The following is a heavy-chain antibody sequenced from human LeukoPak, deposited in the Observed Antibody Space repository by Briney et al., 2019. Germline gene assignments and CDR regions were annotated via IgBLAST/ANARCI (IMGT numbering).Heavy chain of an antibody. CDR3: ARVLQNYYHLDV. V-gene: IGHV4-59*11. CDR2: IYDSGSA. J-gene: IGHJ6*03. D-gene: IGHD3-3*01. CDR1: GVSINSHY. Sequence: SETLSLTCAGSGVSINSHYWSWVRQPPGKGLEWIGFIYDSGSANYKSSLESRVTMTLDTSKNQFSLKLNSVTAADTAVYYCARVLQNYYHLDVWGKGTTVTVSS.